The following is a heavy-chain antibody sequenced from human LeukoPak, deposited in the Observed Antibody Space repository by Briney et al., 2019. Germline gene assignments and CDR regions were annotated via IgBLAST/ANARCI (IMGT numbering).Heavy chain of an antibody. D-gene: IGHD3-22*01. J-gene: IGHJ4*02. CDR3: ARGKITMIVDGSFDY. Sequence: ASVKVSCKASGYTFTSYGISWVRQAPGQGLEWMGWISAYNGNTNYAQKLQGRVTMTTDTSTSTACMELRSLRSDDTAVYYCARGKITMIVDGSFDYWGQGTLVTVSS. CDR1: GYTFTSYG. CDR2: ISAYNGNT. V-gene: IGHV1-18*01.